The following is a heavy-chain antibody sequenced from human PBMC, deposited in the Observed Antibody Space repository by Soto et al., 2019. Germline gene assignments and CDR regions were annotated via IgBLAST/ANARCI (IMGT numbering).Heavy chain of an antibody. CDR2: ISSSGSTI. Sequence: GGSLRLSCAASGFTFSNYYMSWIRQAPGKGLEWVSYISSSGSTIYYADSVKGRFTISRDNAKNSLYLQMNSLRAEDTAVYYCARSIVGAPYYFDYWGQGTLVTVSS. V-gene: IGHV3-11*01. J-gene: IGHJ4*02. CDR3: ARSIVGAPYYFDY. D-gene: IGHD1-26*01. CDR1: GFTFSNYY.